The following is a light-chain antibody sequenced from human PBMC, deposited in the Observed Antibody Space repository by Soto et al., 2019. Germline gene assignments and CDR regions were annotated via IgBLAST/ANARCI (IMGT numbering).Light chain of an antibody. V-gene: IGKV1-9*01. CDR3: QQVKSYPRT. J-gene: IGKJ4*01. CDR1: QGIGNN. CDR2: ADS. Sequence: DIQLTQSPSFLSASVGDRVTITCRASQGIGNNFAWYQQKPGEPPKLLIYADSTLHSGVPSRFSGSGSGTACSLTISSLQPEDFATYYCQQVKSYPRTFGGGTKVDIK.